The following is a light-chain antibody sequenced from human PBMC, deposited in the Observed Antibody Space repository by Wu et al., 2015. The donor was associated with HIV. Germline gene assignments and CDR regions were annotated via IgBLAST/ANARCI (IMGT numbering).Light chain of an antibody. J-gene: IGKJ2*03. CDR1: QSISSW. CDR2: KAS. V-gene: IGKV1-5*03. Sequence: DIQMTQSPSTLSASVGDRVSITCRASQSISSWVAWYQQKPGKAPNLLIYKASSLESGVPPRFSGSGSGTEFTLTISSLQPDDFATYYCQQYNSYSSYSFGQGTKLELK. CDR3: QQYNSYSSYS.